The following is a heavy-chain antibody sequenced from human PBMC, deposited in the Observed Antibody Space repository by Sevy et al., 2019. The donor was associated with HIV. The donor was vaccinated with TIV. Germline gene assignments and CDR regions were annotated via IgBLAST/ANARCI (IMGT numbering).Heavy chain of an antibody. J-gene: IGHJ2*01. V-gene: IGHV4-59*01. CDR1: GGSISTYY. CDR2: FYYSGST. Sequence: SETLSLTCTVSGGSISTYYWSWIRQPPGKGLEWIGYFYYSGSTDYNPSLKSRVTISTDRSQNQFTLKLNSLTTADTAVYYCARGGTRGWYFDLWGRSTLVTVSS. CDR3: ARGGTRGWYFDL. D-gene: IGHD2-8*01.